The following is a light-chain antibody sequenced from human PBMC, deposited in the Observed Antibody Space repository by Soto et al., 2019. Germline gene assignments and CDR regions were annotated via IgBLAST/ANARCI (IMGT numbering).Light chain of an antibody. CDR2: LEGSGSY. V-gene: IGLV4-60*03. CDR3: ETWDSSTRV. CDR1: SGHSSYI. J-gene: IGLJ3*02. Sequence: QLVLTQSSSASGSLGSSVKLTCTLSSGHSSYIIAWHQQQPGKAPRYLMKLEGSGSYNKGSGVPDRFSGSSSGADRYLTVSNLQSEDEADYYCETWDSSTRVFGGGTKVTVL.